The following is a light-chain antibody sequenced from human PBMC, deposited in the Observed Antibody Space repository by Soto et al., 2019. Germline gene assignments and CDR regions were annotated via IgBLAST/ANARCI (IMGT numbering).Light chain of an antibody. CDR2: DVS. J-gene: IGLJ2*01. CDR3: SSYTNTLTRLL. Sequence: QSALTQPASVSGSPGQSITISCTGTSSDIGDYNYVSWYQQFPGKGPKLIIYDVSNRPSGVSDRFSASKSGNTASLTISGLQTDDEAHYYCSSYTNTLTRLLFGGGTKVTVL. CDR1: SSDIGDYNY. V-gene: IGLV2-14*01.